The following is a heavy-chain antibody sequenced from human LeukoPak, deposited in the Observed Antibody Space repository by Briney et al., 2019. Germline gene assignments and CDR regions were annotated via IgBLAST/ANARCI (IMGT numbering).Heavy chain of an antibody. J-gene: IGHJ4*02. CDR1: GFTFSSYS. Sequence: GGSLRLSCAASGFTFSSYSMNWVRQAPGKGLEWVSCISSSSNYIYYADSVKGRFTISRDNAKNSLYLQMNSLRAEDTAVYYCARGGVYSSGWYVDYWGQGTLVTVSS. D-gene: IGHD6-19*01. CDR2: ISSSSNYI. V-gene: IGHV3-21*01. CDR3: ARGGVYSSGWYVDY.